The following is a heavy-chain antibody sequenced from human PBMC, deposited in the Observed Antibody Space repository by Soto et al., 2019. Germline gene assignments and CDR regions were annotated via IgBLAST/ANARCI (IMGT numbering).Heavy chain of an antibody. CDR2: IRSKANSYAT. V-gene: IGHV3-73*01. Sequence: GGSLRLSCAASGFTFSGSAMHWVRQASGKGLEWVGRIRSKANSYATAYAASVKGRFTMSRDDSKNTAYLQMNSLKTEDTAVYYCTRHTELGALYYYYYMDVWGKGTTVTVSS. J-gene: IGHJ6*03. D-gene: IGHD1-26*01. CDR1: GFTFSGSA. CDR3: TRHTELGALYYYYYMDV.